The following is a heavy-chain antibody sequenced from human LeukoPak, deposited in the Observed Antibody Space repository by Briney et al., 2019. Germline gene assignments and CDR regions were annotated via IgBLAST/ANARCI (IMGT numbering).Heavy chain of an antibody. Sequence: SETLSLTCAVYGGSFSGYYWSWIRQPPGKGLEWIGEINHSGSTNYNPSLKSRVTISVDTSKNQFSLRLSSVTAADTAVYYCARVTTAAGALDYWGQGTLVTVSS. V-gene: IGHV4-34*01. CDR3: ARVTTAAGALDY. D-gene: IGHD6-13*01. J-gene: IGHJ4*02. CDR1: GGSFSGYY. CDR2: INHSGST.